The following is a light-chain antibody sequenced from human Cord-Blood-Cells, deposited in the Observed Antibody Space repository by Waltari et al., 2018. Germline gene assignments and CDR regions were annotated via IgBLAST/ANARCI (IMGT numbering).Light chain of an antibody. Sequence: QSALTQPASVSGSPGQSIPIPCTGPSRDVGGYNYVSCYQQHPGKAPKLRIYDVSNRPSGVSNRFSGSKSGNTASLTISGLQAEDEADYYCSSYTSSSTVVFGGGTKLTVL. CDR3: SSYTSSSTVV. CDR2: DVS. CDR1: SRDVGGYNY. J-gene: IGLJ2*01. V-gene: IGLV2-14*01.